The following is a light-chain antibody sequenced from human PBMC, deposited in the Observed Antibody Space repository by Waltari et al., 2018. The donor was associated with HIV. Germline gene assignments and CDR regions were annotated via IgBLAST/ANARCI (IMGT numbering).Light chain of an antibody. Sequence: QSVLTQPPSVSAAPGQKVTISSSGRHSYIGNNYVSWYQQIPGTAPKLLIYENNKRPSGIPDRFSGSKSDTSATLGITGLQTGDEADYRCGTWDSSLSAVVFGGGTKLTVL. CDR1: HSYIGNNY. V-gene: IGLV1-51*01. J-gene: IGLJ3*02. CDR2: ENN. CDR3: GTWDSSLSAVV.